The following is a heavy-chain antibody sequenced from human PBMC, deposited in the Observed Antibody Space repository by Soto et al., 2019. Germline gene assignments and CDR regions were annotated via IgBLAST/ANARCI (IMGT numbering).Heavy chain of an antibody. CDR2: VNGGGDST. CDR3: VKDVGYGFILFDY. D-gene: IGHD3-10*01. CDR1: GFTFSSFG. V-gene: IGHV3-23*01. Sequence: GGSLRLSCIASGFTFSSFGMTWVRQAPGKGLEWVSTVNGGGDSTHYADSVKGRFSIFRDSSKNTVYLQMNSLRAEDTAIYYCVKDVGYGFILFDYWGQGTLVTVSS. J-gene: IGHJ4*02.